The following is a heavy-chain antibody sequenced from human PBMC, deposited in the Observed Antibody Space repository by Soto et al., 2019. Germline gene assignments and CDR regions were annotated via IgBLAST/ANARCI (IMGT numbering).Heavy chain of an antibody. D-gene: IGHD3-9*01. CDR1: GGSFSGYY. CDR2: INHSGST. Sequence: SETLSLTCAVYGGSFSGYYWSWIRQPPGKGLEWIGEINHSGSTNYNPSLKSRVTISVDTSKNQFSLKLSSVTAADTAVYYCARGRSYDILTGSQYYYGMDVWGQGTTVT. J-gene: IGHJ6*02. CDR3: ARGRSYDILTGSQYYYGMDV. V-gene: IGHV4-34*01.